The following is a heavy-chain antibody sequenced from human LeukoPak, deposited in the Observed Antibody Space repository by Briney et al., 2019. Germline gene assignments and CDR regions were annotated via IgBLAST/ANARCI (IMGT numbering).Heavy chain of an antibody. CDR1: GFNFVDYA. V-gene: IGHV3-7*01. J-gene: IGHJ4*02. D-gene: IGHD5-24*01. CDR3: ARALGWLPENY. CDR2: IKQDGSEK. Sequence: GRSLRLSCAASGFNFVDYAMHWVRQVPGKGLEWVANIKQDGSEKDYVDSVKGRFTISRDNAKNSLYLQMNSLRAEDTAVYYCARALGWLPENYWGQGTLVTVSS.